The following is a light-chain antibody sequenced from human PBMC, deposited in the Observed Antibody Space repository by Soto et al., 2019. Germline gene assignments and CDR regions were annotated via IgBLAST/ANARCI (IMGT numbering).Light chain of an antibody. CDR3: QQYNNWPRAT. J-gene: IGKJ4*01. CDR2: AAS. V-gene: IGKV3-20*01. CDR1: QSISSSY. Sequence: EIVLTQSPGTLSLSPGEGGTLSCRASQSISSSYLAWYQQKPGQSPRLLFYAASSRATGVPDRFSGSGSGTDFTLTISSLQSEDFGVYYCQQYNNWPRATFGGGTKVEIK.